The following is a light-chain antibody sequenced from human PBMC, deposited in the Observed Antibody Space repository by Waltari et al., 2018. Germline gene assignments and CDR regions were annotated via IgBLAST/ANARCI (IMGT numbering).Light chain of an antibody. CDR3: CSYSTSGSWM. Sequence: QSALTQPASVSGSPGQSITIPCTGTSSNIGDYNLVSWFQHHPGKVPQLVMYYVTKRPSGISDRFPGSKSGNTASLTTSTLQADDEADYYCCSYSTSGSWMFGGGTK. J-gene: IGLJ3*02. CDR1: SSNIGDYNL. V-gene: IGLV2-23*02. CDR2: YVT.